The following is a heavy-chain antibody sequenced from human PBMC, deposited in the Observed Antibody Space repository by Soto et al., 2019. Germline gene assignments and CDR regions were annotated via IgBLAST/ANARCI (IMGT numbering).Heavy chain of an antibody. Sequence: QVQLVQSGAEVKKPGSSVKVSCKASGGTFSSYAISWVRQAPGQGLEWMGGIIPIFGTANYAQKFQGRVTITADESTSTAYMELSSLRSEDTAVYHCARDHPDYYDSSGYFDYWGQGTLVTVSS. D-gene: IGHD3-22*01. CDR3: ARDHPDYYDSSGYFDY. V-gene: IGHV1-69*12. CDR1: GGTFSSYA. CDR2: IIPIFGTA. J-gene: IGHJ4*02.